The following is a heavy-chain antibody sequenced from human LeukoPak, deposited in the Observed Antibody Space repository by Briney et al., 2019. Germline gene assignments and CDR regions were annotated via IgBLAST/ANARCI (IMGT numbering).Heavy chain of an antibody. CDR2: ISWDGGST. CDR3: AKGAVAGTTLVYYYYYMDV. D-gene: IGHD6-19*01. Sequence: GGSLRLSCAASGFTFDDHTMHWVRQAPGKGLEWVSLISWDGGSTYYADSVKGRFTISRDNSKNSLYLQMNSLRTEDTALYYCAKGAVAGTTLVYYYYYMDVWGKGTTVTVSS. V-gene: IGHV3-43*01. J-gene: IGHJ6*03. CDR1: GFTFDDHT.